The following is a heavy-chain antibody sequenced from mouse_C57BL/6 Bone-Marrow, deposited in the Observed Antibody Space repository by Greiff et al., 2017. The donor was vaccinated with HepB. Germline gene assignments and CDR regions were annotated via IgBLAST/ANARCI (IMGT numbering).Heavy chain of an antibody. J-gene: IGHJ4*01. Sequence: EVKLVESGGGLVQPGGSLKLSCAASGFTFSDYGMAWVRQAPRKGPEWVAFISNLAYSIYYADTVTGRFTISRENAKNTLYLEMSSLRSEDTAMYYCARHYYGSSPYYYAMDYWGQGTSVTVSS. CDR2: ISNLAYSI. CDR3: ARHYYGSSPYYYAMDY. CDR1: GFTFSDYG. V-gene: IGHV5-15*01. D-gene: IGHD1-1*01.